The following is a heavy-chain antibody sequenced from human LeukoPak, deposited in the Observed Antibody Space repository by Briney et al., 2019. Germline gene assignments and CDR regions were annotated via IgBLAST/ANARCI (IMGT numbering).Heavy chain of an antibody. Sequence: GGSLRLSCAASGFTFSTYWMNWVRQAPGKGLEWVSTISGSGGSTYYADSVKGRFTISRDNSNNTLYLQMNSLRAEDTAVYYCAKSMGGWYGYYFYYMDVWGKGTTVTVSS. CDR3: AKSMGGWYGYYFYYMDV. J-gene: IGHJ6*03. CDR2: ISGSGGST. V-gene: IGHV3-23*01. D-gene: IGHD6-19*01. CDR1: GFTFSTYW.